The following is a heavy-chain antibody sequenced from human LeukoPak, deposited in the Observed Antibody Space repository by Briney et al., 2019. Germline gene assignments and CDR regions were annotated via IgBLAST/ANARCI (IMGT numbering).Heavy chain of an antibody. CDR3: ARAPDDILTGYPPRGYY. V-gene: IGHV4-4*07. J-gene: IGHJ4*02. CDR1: GGSISSYY. CDR2: IYTSGST. Sequence: PSETLSLNCTVSGGSISSYYWSWIRQPAGKGLEGIGRIYTSGSTNYNPSLKSRITISVDTSKNQFSLKLSSVTAADTAVYYCARAPDDILTGYPPRGYYWGQGTLVTVSS. D-gene: IGHD3-9*01.